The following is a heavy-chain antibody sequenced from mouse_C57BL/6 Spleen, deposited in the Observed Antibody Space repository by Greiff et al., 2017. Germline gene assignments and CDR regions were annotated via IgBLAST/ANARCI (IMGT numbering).Heavy chain of an antibody. J-gene: IGHJ2*01. CDR1: GYSFTGYY. CDR2: INPSNGGT. V-gene: IGHV1-42*01. CDR3: ARWEPYGFDY. Sequence: VQLQQSGPELVKPGASVKISCKASGYSFTGYYMNWVKQSPEQSLEWIGEINPSNGGTTYNQKFKAKATLTVDKSSSTAYMQLNGLTSEDSAVYYCARWEPYGFDYWGQGTTLTVSS. D-gene: IGHD1-1*01.